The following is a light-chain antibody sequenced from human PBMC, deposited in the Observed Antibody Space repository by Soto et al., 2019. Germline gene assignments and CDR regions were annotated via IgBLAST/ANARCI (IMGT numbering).Light chain of an antibody. Sequence: EIVLRQSPGTLSLSPGERATLSCRASQSVSSSYLAWYQQKPGQAPRLLIYGASSRATGIPDRFSGSGSGTDFTLTISRLEPEDFAVHYCQQYGSSPITFGQGTKVDIK. CDR1: QSVSSSY. CDR3: QQYGSSPIT. J-gene: IGKJ1*01. V-gene: IGKV3-20*01. CDR2: GAS.